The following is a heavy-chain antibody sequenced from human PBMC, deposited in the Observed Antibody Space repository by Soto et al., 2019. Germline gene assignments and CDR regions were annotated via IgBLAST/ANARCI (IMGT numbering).Heavy chain of an antibody. CDR1: GFSFSGYY. D-gene: IGHD3-22*01. J-gene: IGHJ4*02. CDR2: ISSSSSYT. V-gene: IGHV3-11*06. Sequence: GGALRISCAGSGFSFSGYYKSWVPPAPGEGLEWVSYISSSSSYTNYADSVKGRFTISRDNAKNSLYLQMNSLRAEDTAVYYCARSTPNYYDSSGYLFDYWGQGTLVTVSS. CDR3: ARSTPNYYDSSGYLFDY.